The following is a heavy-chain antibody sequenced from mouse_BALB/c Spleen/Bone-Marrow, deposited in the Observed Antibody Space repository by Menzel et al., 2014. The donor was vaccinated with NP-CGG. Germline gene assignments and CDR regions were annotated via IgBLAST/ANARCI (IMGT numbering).Heavy chain of an antibody. CDR3: ARRGDGYYLDY. V-gene: IGHV2-9*02. Sequence: VMLVESGPGLGAPSQSLSITCTVSGFPLTSYGVHWVRQPLGKGLEWLGVIWAGGSTNYNSALMSRLSISKDNSKSQVFLKMNSLQTDDTAMYYCARRGDGYYLDYWGQGTTLTVSS. CDR2: IWAGGST. CDR1: GFPLTSYG. J-gene: IGHJ2*01. D-gene: IGHD2-3*01.